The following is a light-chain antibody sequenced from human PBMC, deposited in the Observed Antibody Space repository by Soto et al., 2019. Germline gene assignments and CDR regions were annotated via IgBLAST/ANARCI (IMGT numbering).Light chain of an antibody. CDR2: GAS. CDR1: QSVSSSY. V-gene: IGKV3-20*01. CDR3: QQYGSSPLT. Sequence: EIVLTQSPGTLSLSPGERATLSCRASQSVSSSYLAWYQQKPGQAPRLLIYGASSRATGIPDRFSGSGSGTDFTLTISRLGTEDFAVYYCQQYGSSPLTFGQGTRLEIK. J-gene: IGKJ5*01.